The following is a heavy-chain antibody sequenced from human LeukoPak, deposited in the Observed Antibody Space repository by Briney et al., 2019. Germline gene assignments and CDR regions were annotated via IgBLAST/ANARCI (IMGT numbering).Heavy chain of an antibody. Sequence: PGGSLRLSCAASGFTFSDYSMNWVRRAPGKGLKWISYIGIDSGNTNYADSVKGRFTISGDKAKNSLYLQMNSLRVEDTAVYYCARDYKYAFDNWGQGTLVTVSS. CDR2: IGIDSGNT. CDR3: ARDYKYAFDN. CDR1: GFTFSDYS. J-gene: IGHJ4*02. D-gene: IGHD5-24*01. V-gene: IGHV3-48*01.